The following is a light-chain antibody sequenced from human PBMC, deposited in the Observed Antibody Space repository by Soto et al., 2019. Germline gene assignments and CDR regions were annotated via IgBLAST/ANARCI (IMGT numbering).Light chain of an antibody. CDR2: GAS. J-gene: IGKJ2*01. V-gene: IGKV3-15*01. CDR1: QSIGTN. CDR3: QQYNTWPPMYA. Sequence: EIVMTQSPATLSVSPGERATLSCRASQSIGTNLGWYQQRPGQPPRLLIYGASARVSGIPARFSGSESGTEFTLGSSSLQSEDLAVYYGQQYNTWPPMYAFGQGKKLEIK.